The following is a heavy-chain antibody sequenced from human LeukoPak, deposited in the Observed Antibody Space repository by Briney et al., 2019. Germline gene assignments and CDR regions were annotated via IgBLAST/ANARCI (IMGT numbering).Heavy chain of an antibody. J-gene: IGHJ6*02. V-gene: IGHV3-33*01. CDR3: ARDTTGVVAATQGYYYGMDV. D-gene: IGHD2-15*01. CDR1: GFTFSSYG. CDR2: IWYDGSNK. Sequence: GRSLRLSCAASGFTFSSYGMHWVRQAPGKGLEWVAVIWYDGSNKYYADSVKGRFTISRDNSKNTLYLQMNSLRAEDTAVYYCARDTTGVVAATQGYYYGMDVWGQGTMVTVSS.